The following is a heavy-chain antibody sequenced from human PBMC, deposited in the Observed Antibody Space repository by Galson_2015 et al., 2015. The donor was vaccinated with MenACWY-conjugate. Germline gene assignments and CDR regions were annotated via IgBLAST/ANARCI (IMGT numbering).Heavy chain of an antibody. CDR2: ISYDGDDK. CDR1: GFSFSSSA. D-gene: IGHD1-26*01. J-gene: IGHJ3*02. Sequence: SLRLSCAASGFSFSSSAMHWVRQAPGKGLEWVAVISYDGDDKHYADSVKGRFTISRDNSKNTLYLQMNSLRAEDTAVYYCARDGGGATSAFDIWGQGTMVTVSS. CDR3: ARDGGGATSAFDI. V-gene: IGHV3-30*04.